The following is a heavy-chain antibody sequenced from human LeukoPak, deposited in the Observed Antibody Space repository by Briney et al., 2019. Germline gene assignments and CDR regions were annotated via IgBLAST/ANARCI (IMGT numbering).Heavy chain of an antibody. CDR3: VRHEGSISGWPFDY. CDR1: GYSFTNYW. D-gene: IGHD6-19*01. V-gene: IGHV5-51*01. Sequence: GESLKISCKGSGYSFTNYWIGWVRQMPGQGLEWMGIMYLGDSETRYSPSFRGQVTISADKSISTVYLQWSSLKASDTAMYYCVRHEGSISGWPFDYWGQGTLVTVSS. J-gene: IGHJ4*02. CDR2: MYLGDSET.